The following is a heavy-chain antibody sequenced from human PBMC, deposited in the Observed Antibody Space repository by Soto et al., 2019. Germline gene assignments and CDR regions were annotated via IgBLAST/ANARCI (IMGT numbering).Heavy chain of an antibody. CDR2: IYYRGSP. D-gene: IGHD3-9*01. Sequence: KLSETLSLTCTVSGDSISSYYGNWIRQPPGKGLEWIGYIYYRGSPYYNPSLKSPASISLDTSKNQFSLRLSSVTAADTAVYYCARQKRYFRPEHSYYFDYWGQGTLVTVSS. CDR3: ARQKRYFRPEHSYYFDY. V-gene: IGHV4-59*04. CDR1: GDSISSYY. J-gene: IGHJ4*02.